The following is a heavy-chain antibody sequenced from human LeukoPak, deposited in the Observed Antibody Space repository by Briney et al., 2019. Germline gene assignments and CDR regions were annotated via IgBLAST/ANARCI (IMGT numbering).Heavy chain of an antibody. CDR1: GYSSTSYW. V-gene: IGHV5-51*01. J-gene: IGHJ6*02. CDR2: IYPGDSDT. D-gene: IGHD2-2*01. CDR3: ARLRYCSSTSCRSYYYYGMDV. Sequence: GESLKISCKGSGYSSTSYWIGWVRQMPGKGLEWMGIIYPGDSDTRYSPSFQGQVTISADKSISTAYLQWSSLKASDTAMYYCARLRYCSSTSCRSYYYYGMDVWGQGTTVTVSS.